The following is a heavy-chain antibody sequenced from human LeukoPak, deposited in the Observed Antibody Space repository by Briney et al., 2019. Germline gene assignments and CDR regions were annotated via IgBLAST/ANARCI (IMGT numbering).Heavy chain of an antibody. CDR1: GYTFTSYA. J-gene: IGHJ6*03. CDR2: IIPILGIA. Sequence: ASVKVSCKASGYTFTSYAISWVRQAPGQGLEWMGRIIPILGIANYAQKFQGRVTITADKSTSTAYMELSSLRSEDTAVYYCARGRFWGDYYYYYMDVWGKGTTVTVSS. CDR3: ARGRFWGDYYYYYMDV. D-gene: IGHD3-16*01. V-gene: IGHV1-69*04.